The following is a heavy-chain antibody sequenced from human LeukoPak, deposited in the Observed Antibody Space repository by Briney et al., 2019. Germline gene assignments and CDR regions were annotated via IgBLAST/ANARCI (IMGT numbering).Heavy chain of an antibody. CDR1: GFTFSNYA. J-gene: IGHJ4*02. CDR3: AKDPHARIVAAVLQ. V-gene: IGHV3-23*01. Sequence: PGWSLRLSCAASGFTFSNYAMNWVRQAPGKGLEWVSVISGSGGSTYYADSVKGRFTISRDNSKNTLYLQLNSLRAEDTAVYYCAKDPHARIVAAVLQWGQGTLVTVSS. D-gene: IGHD6-13*01. CDR2: ISGSGGST.